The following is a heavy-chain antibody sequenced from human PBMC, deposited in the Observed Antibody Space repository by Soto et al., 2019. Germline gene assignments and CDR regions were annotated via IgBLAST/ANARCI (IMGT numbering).Heavy chain of an antibody. D-gene: IGHD3-3*01. CDR1: GYTFTSYG. J-gene: IGHJ6*02. CDR3: AMNYDFWSGYYDLDGMDV. CDR2: ISAYNGNT. V-gene: IGHV1-18*04. Sequence: ASVKVSCKASGYTFTSYGISWVRQAPGQGLEWMGWISAYNGNTNYAQKLQGRVTMTTDTSTSTAYMELRSLRSDDTAVYYCAMNYDFWSGYYDLDGMDVWGQGTTVTVSS.